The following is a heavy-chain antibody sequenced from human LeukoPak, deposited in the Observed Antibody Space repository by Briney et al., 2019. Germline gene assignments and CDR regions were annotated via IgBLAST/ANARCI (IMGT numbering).Heavy chain of an antibody. V-gene: IGHV3-23*01. CDR2: ISGSGGST. CDR1: GFTFSSYA. D-gene: IGHD2-15*01. CDR3: AKKRYSDVVVVAAPYFDY. Sequence: PGGSLGLSCAASGFTFSSYAMSWVRQAPGKGLEWVSAISGSGGSTYYADSVKGRFTISRDNSKNTLYLQMNSLRAEDTAVYYCAKKRYSDVVVVAAPYFDYWGQGTLVTVSS. J-gene: IGHJ4*02.